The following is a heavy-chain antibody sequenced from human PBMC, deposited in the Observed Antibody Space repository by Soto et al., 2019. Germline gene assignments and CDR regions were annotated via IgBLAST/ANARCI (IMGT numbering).Heavy chain of an antibody. V-gene: IGHV3-30-3*01. Sequence: GGSLGLSCSASGFSFSSYAMLWVRQAPGKGLEWVAVISYDGSNKYYADSVKGRFTISRDNSKNTLYLQMNSLRAEDTAVYYCASLWSMYYYYYYGMDVWGQGTTVTVSS. CDR2: ISYDGSNK. CDR1: GFSFSSYA. J-gene: IGHJ6*02. CDR3: ASLWSMYYYYYYGMDV. D-gene: IGHD3-10*02.